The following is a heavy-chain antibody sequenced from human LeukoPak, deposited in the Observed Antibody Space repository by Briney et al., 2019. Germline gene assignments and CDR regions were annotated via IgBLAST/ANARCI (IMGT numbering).Heavy chain of an antibody. CDR2: TYYRSKWYN. CDR1: GDSVSSNSAA. J-gene: IGHJ6*03. D-gene: IGHD5-12*01. CDR3: ARDLAVATIRYYYYYYMDV. V-gene: IGHV6-1*01. Sequence: SQTLSLTCALSGDSVSSNSAAWNWIRQSPSRGLEWLGRTYYRSKWYNDYAVSVKSRITINPDTSKNQFSLQLNSVTPEDTAVYYCARDLAVATIRYYYYYYMDVWGKGTTVTVSS.